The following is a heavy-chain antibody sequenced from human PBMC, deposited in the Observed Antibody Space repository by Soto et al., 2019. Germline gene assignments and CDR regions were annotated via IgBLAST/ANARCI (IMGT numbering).Heavy chain of an antibody. Sequence: EVQLLESGGGLVQPGGSLRLSCAAPGFTFSSYAMSWVRQAPGKGLEWVSAISGSGGSTYYADSVKGRFTISRDNSKNTLYLEMNSLRAEDTAVYYCAKGGGMLERALDYWGQGTLVTVSS. CDR2: ISGSGGST. CDR1: GFTFSSYA. CDR3: AKGGGMLERALDY. J-gene: IGHJ4*02. V-gene: IGHV3-23*01. D-gene: IGHD1-1*01.